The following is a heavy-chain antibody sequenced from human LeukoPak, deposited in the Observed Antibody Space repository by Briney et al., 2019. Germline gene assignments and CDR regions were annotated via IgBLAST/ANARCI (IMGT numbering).Heavy chain of an antibody. D-gene: IGHD3-22*01. CDR3: AREPDRHYYDSSGKSMDV. V-gene: IGHV1-18*01. CDR1: GYTFTSYG. Sequence: WASVTVSCKASGYTFTSYGASWVRQAPGQGLEWMGWISAYNGNTNYAQKLQGRVTMTTDTSTSTAYMELRSLRSDDTAVYYCAREPDRHYYDSSGKSMDVWGQGTTVTVSS. J-gene: IGHJ6*02. CDR2: ISAYNGNT.